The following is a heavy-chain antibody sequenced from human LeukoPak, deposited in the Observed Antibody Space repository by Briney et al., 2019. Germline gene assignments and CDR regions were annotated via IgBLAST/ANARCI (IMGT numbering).Heavy chain of an antibody. CDR2: INSDGSST. Sequence: GGSLRLSCGASGFTFSSYWMHWVGQAPGKGLVWVSRINSDGSSTSYADSVKGRFTISRDNAKNTLDLQMNSLRAEDTAVYYCARDYYGSSFAYWGQGTQVTVSS. CDR3: ARDYYGSSFAY. V-gene: IGHV3-74*01. J-gene: IGHJ4*02. D-gene: IGHD3-10*01. CDR1: GFTFSSYW.